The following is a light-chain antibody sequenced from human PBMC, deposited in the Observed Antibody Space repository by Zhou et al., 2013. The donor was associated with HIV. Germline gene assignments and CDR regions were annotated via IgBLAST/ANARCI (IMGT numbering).Light chain of an antibody. CDR2: ATS. CDR1: QTLDTN. CDR3: QQYNNWPPLT. J-gene: IGKJ4*01. V-gene: IGKV3-15*01. Sequence: EIVMTQSPATLSLSPGETATLSCRASQTLDTNLAWYQQRPGQAPRLLIYATSTRATGIPARFSGSGSGTEFTLTINSLQSEDFAIYYCQQYNNWPPLTFGGGTRVEIK.